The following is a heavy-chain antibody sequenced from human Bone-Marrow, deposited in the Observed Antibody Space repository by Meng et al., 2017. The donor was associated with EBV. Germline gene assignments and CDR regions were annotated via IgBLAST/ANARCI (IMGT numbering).Heavy chain of an antibody. V-gene: IGHV4-61*01. CDR1: GASVSGGTFH. CDR2: IYDGGTT. D-gene: IGHD6-6*01. Sequence: QEQQQGSSPGRAKPSETLSLTRTGSGASVSGGTFHWSWIRQPPGKELEWIGYIYDGGTTIYNPSLQSRVTIFLDRSRNQFSLGLRSLTTAATAVYYCAKSSSSTPGVVDSWGQGTLVTVSS. CDR3: AKSSSSTPGVVDS. J-gene: IGHJ4*02.